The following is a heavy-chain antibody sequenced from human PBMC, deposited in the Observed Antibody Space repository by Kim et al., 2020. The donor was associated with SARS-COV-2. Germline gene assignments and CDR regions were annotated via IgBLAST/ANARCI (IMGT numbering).Heavy chain of an antibody. J-gene: IGHJ5*02. V-gene: IGHV4-31*03. Sequence: SETLSLTCTVSGGSISSGGYYWSWIRQHPGKGLEWIGYIYYSGSTYYNPSLKRRVTISVDTSKNQFSLKLSSVTAADTAVYYGAREGVVLWFGGLSRWFDAWGQGTLVTVSS. D-gene: IGHD3-10*01. CDR2: IYYSGST. CDR1: GGSISSGGYY. CDR3: AREGVVLWFGGLSRWFDA.